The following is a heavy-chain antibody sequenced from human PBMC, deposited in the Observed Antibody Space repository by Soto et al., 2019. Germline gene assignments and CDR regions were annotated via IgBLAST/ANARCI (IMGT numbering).Heavy chain of an antibody. Sequence: QVQLVQSGAEVKKPGASVKVSCKASGYTFTSYGISWVRQAPGQGLEWMGWISAYNGNTNYAQKLQGRVTMTTDTSTSTAYMELRSLRADDTAVYYCARDVIAAAPVGSDYGMDVWGQGTTVTVSS. CDR1: GYTFTSYG. CDR3: ARDVIAAAPVGSDYGMDV. J-gene: IGHJ6*02. V-gene: IGHV1-18*04. CDR2: ISAYNGNT. D-gene: IGHD6-13*01.